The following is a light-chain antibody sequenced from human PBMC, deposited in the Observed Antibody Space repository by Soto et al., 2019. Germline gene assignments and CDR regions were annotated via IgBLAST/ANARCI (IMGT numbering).Light chain of an antibody. CDR3: QSYDSSLSGNVV. CDR2: GNS. V-gene: IGLV1-40*01. J-gene: IGLJ2*01. Sequence: QSVLTQPPSVSGAPGQRVTISCTGSSSNIGAGYDGHWYQQLPGTAPNLLIYGNSNRPSGVPDRFSGSKSGTSASLAITGLQAEDESDYYCQSYDSSLSGNVVFGGGTKLTVL. CDR1: SSNIGAGYD.